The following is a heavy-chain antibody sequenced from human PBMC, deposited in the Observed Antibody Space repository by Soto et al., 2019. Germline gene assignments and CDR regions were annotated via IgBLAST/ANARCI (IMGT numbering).Heavy chain of an antibody. CDR2: ISGSGGST. Sequence: LRLSCAASGFTFSSYAMSWVRQAPGKGLEWVSAISGSGGSTYYADSVKGRFTTSRDNSKDTAYLQMNSLRAEDTAVYYCARDLSDYDSSGYLPYFQHWGQGTLVTVSS. CDR1: GFTFSSYA. J-gene: IGHJ1*01. CDR3: ARDLSDYDSSGYLPYFQH. D-gene: IGHD3-22*01. V-gene: IGHV3-23*01.